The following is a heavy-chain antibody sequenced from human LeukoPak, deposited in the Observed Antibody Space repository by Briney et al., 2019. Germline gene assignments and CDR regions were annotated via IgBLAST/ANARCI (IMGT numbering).Heavy chain of an antibody. V-gene: IGHV4-59*01. Sequence: PSETLSLTCTVSGGSISSYYWSWIRQPPGKGLEWIGYIYYSGSTNYNPSLKSRVTISVDTSKNQFSLKLSSVTAADTAVYYCARGAGIRDPRMFWDYWGQGTLVTVSS. CDR2: IYYSGST. J-gene: IGHJ4*02. D-gene: IGHD6-19*01. CDR3: ARGAGIRDPRMFWDY. CDR1: GGSISSYY.